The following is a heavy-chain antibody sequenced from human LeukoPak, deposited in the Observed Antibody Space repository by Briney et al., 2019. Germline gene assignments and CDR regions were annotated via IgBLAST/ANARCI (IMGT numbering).Heavy chain of an antibody. CDR2: IYYTGST. CDR3: ARDLYSGSYYFDY. D-gene: IGHD1-26*01. J-gene: IGHJ4*02. Sequence: PSETLSLTCTVSGDSISSGDYYWSWICQHAGKGLELIGYIYYTGSTYYNPSLKSRLTISVDTSKNQFSLKLSSVTAADTAVYYCARDLYSGSYYFDYWGQGTLVTVSS. CDR1: GDSISSGDYY. V-gene: IGHV4-31*03.